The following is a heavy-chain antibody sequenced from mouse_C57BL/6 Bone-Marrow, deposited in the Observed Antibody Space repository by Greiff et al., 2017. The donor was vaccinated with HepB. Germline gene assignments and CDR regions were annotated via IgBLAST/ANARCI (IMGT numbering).Heavy chain of an antibody. J-gene: IGHJ4*01. CDR2: ISRGGDYI. CDR1: GFTFSSYA. D-gene: IGHD2-3*01. CDR3: TRGWLLRDYAREY. Sequence: DVKLVESGEGLVKPGGSLKLSCAASGFTFSSYAMSWVRQTPEKRLEWVAYISRGGDYIYYGDTVKGRVTIARDTARNTLYLQMSSLKSEDTAMYYCTRGWLLRDYAREYWGQGTSVTVSS. V-gene: IGHV5-9-1*02.